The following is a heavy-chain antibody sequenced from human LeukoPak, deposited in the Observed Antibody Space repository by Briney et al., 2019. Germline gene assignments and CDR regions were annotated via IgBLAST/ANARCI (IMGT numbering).Heavy chain of an antibody. CDR2: INPNSGGT. Sequence: ASVKVSCKASGYTFTGYYMHWVRQAPGQGLEWMGWINPNSGGTNYAQKFRGRVTMTRDTSISTAYMELSRLRSDGTAVYYCARVVAYCGGDCYSTLDYWGQGTLVTVSS. CDR3: ARVVAYCGGDCYSTLDY. D-gene: IGHD2-21*01. V-gene: IGHV1-2*02. J-gene: IGHJ4*02. CDR1: GYTFTGYY.